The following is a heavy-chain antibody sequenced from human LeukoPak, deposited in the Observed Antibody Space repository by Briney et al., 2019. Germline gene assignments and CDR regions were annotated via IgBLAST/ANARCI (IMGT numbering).Heavy chain of an antibody. V-gene: IGHV1-69*13. Sequence: SVKVSCKASGGTFISYAISWVRQAPGQGLEWMGGIIPIFGTANYAQKFQGRVTITADESTSTAYMELSSLRSEDTAVYYCARDLFPPKSGRNGYYYYYGMDVWGQGTTVTVSS. D-gene: IGHD3-3*01. CDR2: IIPIFGTA. CDR1: GGTFISYA. J-gene: IGHJ6*02. CDR3: ARDLFPPKSGRNGYYYYYGMDV.